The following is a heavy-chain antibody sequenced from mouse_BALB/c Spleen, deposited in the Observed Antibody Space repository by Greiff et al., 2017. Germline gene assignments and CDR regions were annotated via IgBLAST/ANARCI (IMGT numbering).Heavy chain of an antibody. D-gene: IGHD1-2*01. CDR3: AGGRQATATPFAY. CDR1: GFSLTGYG. Sequence: QVQLKESGPGLVAPSQSLSITCTVSGFSLTGYGVNWVRQPPGKGLEWLGMIWGDGSTDYNSALKSRLSISKDNSKSQVFLKMNSLQTDDTARDYCAGGRQATATPFAYWGQGTLVTVSA. V-gene: IGHV2-6-7*01. CDR2: IWGDGST. J-gene: IGHJ3*01.